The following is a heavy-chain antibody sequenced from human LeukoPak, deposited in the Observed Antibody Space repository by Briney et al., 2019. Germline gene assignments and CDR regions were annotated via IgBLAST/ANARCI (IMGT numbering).Heavy chain of an antibody. CDR2: ISSDGSNK. CDR1: GLSFNSCG. V-gene: IGHV3-30*18. D-gene: IGHD3-10*01. Sequence: GGSLRLSRAASGLSFNSCGMHWVRQAPGKGLEWVAVISSDGSNKYYADSVKGRFTISSDNSKNTLSLQMNSLRTEDTAVFYCAKGSGGSGSFYNHFDCWGQGTLVTVSA. J-gene: IGHJ4*02. CDR3: AKGSGGSGSFYNHFDC.